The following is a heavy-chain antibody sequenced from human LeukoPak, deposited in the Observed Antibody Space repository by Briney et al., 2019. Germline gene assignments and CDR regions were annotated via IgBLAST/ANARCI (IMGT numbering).Heavy chain of an antibody. CDR2: ISAYNGNT. Sequence: GASVKVSCKASGYTFTSYAMHWVRQAPGQRLEWMGWISAYNGNTNYAQKLQGRVTMTTDTSTSTAYMELRSLRSDDTAVYYCARMGSITNLFDYWGQGTLVTVSS. CDR1: GYTFTSYA. D-gene: IGHD1-26*01. CDR3: ARMGSITNLFDY. V-gene: IGHV1-18*01. J-gene: IGHJ4*02.